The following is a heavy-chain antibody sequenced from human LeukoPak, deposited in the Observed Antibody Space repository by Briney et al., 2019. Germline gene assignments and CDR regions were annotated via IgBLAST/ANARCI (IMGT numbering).Heavy chain of an antibody. J-gene: IGHJ4*02. CDR2: ISGSGGNT. V-gene: IGHV3-23*01. CDR1: GFTFSNYA. Sequence: PGGSLRLSCVASGFTFSNYAMSWVRQAPGKGLDWVSGISGSGGNTYYADSVKGRFTLSRDNSQNTLYLHTNSLRAEDTAVYYCAKRDNTGWYYFDYWGQGTLVTVSS. CDR3: AKRDNTGWYYFDY. D-gene: IGHD6-19*01.